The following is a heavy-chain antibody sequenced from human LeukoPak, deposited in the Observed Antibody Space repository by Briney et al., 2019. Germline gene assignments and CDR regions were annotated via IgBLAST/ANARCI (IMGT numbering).Heavy chain of an antibody. D-gene: IGHD3-10*01. CDR2: VSTDGDVT. CDR3: AKLSLSGRSQSADY. Sequence: GGSLRLSCVASGLTFNSHSMSWVRQAPGMGLEWVSVVSTDGDVTFYADSVKGRFTISRDNSKNTLFLQMDSLRAEDTAVYYCAKLSLSGRSQSADYWGQGTLVTVSS. V-gene: IGHV3-23*01. CDR1: GLTFNSHS. J-gene: IGHJ4*02.